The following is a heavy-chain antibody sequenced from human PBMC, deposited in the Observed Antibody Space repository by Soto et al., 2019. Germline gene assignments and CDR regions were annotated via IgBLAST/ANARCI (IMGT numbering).Heavy chain of an antibody. J-gene: IGHJ6*02. CDR2: ISSSSSYI. V-gene: IGHV3-21*01. CDR1: GFTFSSYS. D-gene: IGHD5-18*01. CDR3: ARDLVVEQLWPESPAHGMDV. Sequence: VGSLRLSCAASGFTFSSYSMNWVRQAPGKGLEWVSSISSSSSYIYYADSVKGRFTISRDNAKNSLYLQMNSLRAEDTAVYYCARDLVVEQLWPESPAHGMDVWGQGTTVTVSS.